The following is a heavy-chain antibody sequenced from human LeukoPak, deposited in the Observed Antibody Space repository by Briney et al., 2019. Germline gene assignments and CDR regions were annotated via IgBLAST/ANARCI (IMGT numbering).Heavy chain of an antibody. Sequence: PSETLSLTCTVSGGSISSSSYYWGWIRQPPGKGLEWIGSIYYSGSTYYNPSLKSRVTISVDTSKNQFSLKLSSVTAADTAVYYCARVFRYYYDSSGLSSPDYGMDVWGQGTTVTVSS. D-gene: IGHD3-22*01. V-gene: IGHV4-39*07. CDR1: GGSISSSSYY. CDR2: IYYSGST. CDR3: ARVFRYYYDSSGLSSPDYGMDV. J-gene: IGHJ6*02.